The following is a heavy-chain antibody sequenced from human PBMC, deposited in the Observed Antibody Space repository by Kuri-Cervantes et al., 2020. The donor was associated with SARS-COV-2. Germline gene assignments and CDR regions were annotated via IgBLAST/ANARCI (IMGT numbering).Heavy chain of an antibody. CDR1: GGSISSGGFY. CDR2: IYYSGGT. Sequence: SETLSLTCTVSGGSISSGGFYWSWIRQHPGKGLEWIAYIYYSGGTYYNPSLKSRVTISVDTSKNQLSLKLSSVTAADTAVYYCARRPDQIYWYFDLWGRGTLVTVSS. CDR3: ARRPDQIYWYFDL. J-gene: IGHJ2*01. V-gene: IGHV4-31*03. D-gene: IGHD2-2*01.